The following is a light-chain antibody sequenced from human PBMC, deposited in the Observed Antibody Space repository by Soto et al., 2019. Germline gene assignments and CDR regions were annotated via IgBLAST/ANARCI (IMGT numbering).Light chain of an antibody. CDR3: CSYAGSSTYV. V-gene: IGLV2-23*01. CDR1: SSDVGSYNL. Sequence: QSALTQPASVSGSPGQSITISCTGTSSDVGSYNLVSWYQQHPGKAPKVMIYEARKRSSGVSDRFSGSKSGNTASLTISGLQAGDEGDYYCCSYAGSSTYVFGTGTKLTVL. CDR2: EAR. J-gene: IGLJ1*01.